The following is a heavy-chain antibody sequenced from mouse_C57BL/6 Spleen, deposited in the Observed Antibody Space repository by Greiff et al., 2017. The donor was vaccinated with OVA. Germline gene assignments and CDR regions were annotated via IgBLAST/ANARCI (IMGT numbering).Heavy chain of an antibody. V-gene: IGHV1-82*01. CDR3: ARGWETEYFDY. D-gene: IGHD2-3*01. Sequence: QVQLQQSGPELVKPGASVKISCKASGYAFSSSWMNWVKQRPGKGLEWIGRIYPGDGDTNYNGKFKGKATLTADKSSSTAYMQLSSLTSEDSAVYFCARGWETEYFDYWGQGTTLTVSS. CDR1: GYAFSSSW. J-gene: IGHJ2*01. CDR2: IYPGDGDT.